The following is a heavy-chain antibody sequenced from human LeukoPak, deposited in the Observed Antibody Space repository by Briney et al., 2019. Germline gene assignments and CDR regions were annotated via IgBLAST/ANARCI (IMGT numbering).Heavy chain of an antibody. CDR1: GFTFSSYS. Sequence: GGSLRLSCAASGFTFSSYSMNWVRQAPGKGLEWVSSISSSSSYIYYADSVKGRFTISRDNVKNSLYLQMNSLRAEDTAVYYCARDTAVTGVYDYWGQGTLVTVSS. D-gene: IGHD7-27*01. J-gene: IGHJ4*02. CDR3: ARDTAVTGVYDY. V-gene: IGHV3-21*01. CDR2: ISSSSSYI.